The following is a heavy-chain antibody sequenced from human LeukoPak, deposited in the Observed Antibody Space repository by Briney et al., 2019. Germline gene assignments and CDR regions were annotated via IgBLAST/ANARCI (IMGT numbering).Heavy chain of an antibody. D-gene: IGHD2-2*01. V-gene: IGHV1-2*02. Sequence: ASVQVSCKSSGYTFIDYYIHWVRPAPGQGLEWMGWINPTTSATKYAQKFQGRVSMTRDKSINTAYMDLTNLRSDDTAIFYCARVQKLMPEFEFWGQGTLVTVSS. CDR1: GYTFIDYY. J-gene: IGHJ4*02. CDR3: ARVQKLMPEFEF. CDR2: INPTTSAT.